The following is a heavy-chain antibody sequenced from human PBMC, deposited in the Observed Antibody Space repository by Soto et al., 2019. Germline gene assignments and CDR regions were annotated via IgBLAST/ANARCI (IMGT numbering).Heavy chain of an antibody. D-gene: IGHD3-9*01. CDR2: INHSGSN. CDR3: GRLNGLRYFAWLYQGGWFDP. CDR1: GRAFRGSY. Sequence: PAETLTPTVADLGRAFRGSYWSGIRQPPGKGPGWIGEINHSGSNNYSPSLKRRVTISVVTSKNQFSLKLCCVPAAETAVYYCGRLNGLRYFAWLYQGGWFDPWGQGTLVTVSS. V-gene: IGHV4-34*01. J-gene: IGHJ5*02.